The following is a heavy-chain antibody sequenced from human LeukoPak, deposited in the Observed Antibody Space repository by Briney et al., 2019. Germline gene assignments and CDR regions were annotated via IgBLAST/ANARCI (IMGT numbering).Heavy chain of an antibody. CDR1: GGSISSSSYY. V-gene: IGHV4-39*01. CDR3: ARHEFEAYYYDSSGSINPYYYGMDV. J-gene: IGHJ6*02. CDR2: IYYSGST. D-gene: IGHD3-22*01. Sequence: SETLSLTCTVSGGSISSSSYYWDWIRQPPGKGLEWIGSIYYSGSTYYNPSLKSRVTISVDTSKNQFSLKLSSVTAADTAVYYGARHEFEAYYYDSSGSINPYYYGMDVWGQGTTVTVSS.